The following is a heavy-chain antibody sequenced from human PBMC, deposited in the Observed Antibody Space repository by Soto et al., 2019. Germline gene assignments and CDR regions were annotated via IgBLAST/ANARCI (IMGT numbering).Heavy chain of an antibody. CDR2: IKSKTDGGTT. CDR3: TTSVLMVTMIVVDLNR. CDR1: GFTFSNAW. Sequence: PGGSLRLSCAASGFTFSNAWMSWVRQAPGKGLEWVGRIKSKTDGGTTDYAAPVKGRFTISRDDSKNTLYLQMNSLKTEDTAVYYCTTSVLMVTMIVVDLNRWGQGTLVTVSS. V-gene: IGHV3-15*01. D-gene: IGHD3-22*01. J-gene: IGHJ4*02.